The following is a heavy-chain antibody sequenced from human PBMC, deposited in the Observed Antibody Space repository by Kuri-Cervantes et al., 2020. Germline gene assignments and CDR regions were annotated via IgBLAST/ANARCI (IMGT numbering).Heavy chain of an antibody. CDR3: ARLSQWLVLQAFDI. CDR2: IIPIFGTA. Sequence: SVKVSCKASGGTFSSYAISWVRQAPGQGLEWMGGIIPIFGTANYAQKFQGRVTITADESTSTAYMELSSLRSEDTAVYYCARLSQWLVLQAFDIWGQGTMVTVSS. J-gene: IGHJ3*02. D-gene: IGHD6-19*01. V-gene: IGHV1-69*13. CDR1: GGTFSSYA.